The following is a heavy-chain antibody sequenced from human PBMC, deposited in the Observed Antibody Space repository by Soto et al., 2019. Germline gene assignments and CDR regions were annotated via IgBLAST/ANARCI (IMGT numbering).Heavy chain of an antibody. D-gene: IGHD3-22*01. CDR3: ARGYVGHYYDSSGYYSIDAFDI. V-gene: IGHV3-53*04. CDR2: IYSGGST. CDR1: GFTVSSNY. Sequence: HPGGSLRLSCAASGFTVSSNYMSWVRQAPGKGLEWVSVIYSGGSTYYADSVKGRFTISRHNSKNTLYLQMNSLRAEDTAVYYCARGYVGHYYDSSGYYSIDAFDIWGQGTMVTVSS. J-gene: IGHJ3*02.